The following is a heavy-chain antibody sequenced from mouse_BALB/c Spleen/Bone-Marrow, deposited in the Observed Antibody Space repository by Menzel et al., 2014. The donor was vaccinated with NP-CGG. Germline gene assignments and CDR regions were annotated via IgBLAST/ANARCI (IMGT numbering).Heavy chain of an antibody. CDR1: GFTFXSYY. CDR2: INRNGGST. D-gene: IGHD4-1*01. Sequence: EVKLVESGGGLVKLGGSLKPSCAASGFTFXSYYMSWVRQTPEKRLELVAAINRNGGSTYYPEPVKGRFTISRDNAKNTLYLQMSSLKFEDTALYYCARRGWDGYFDYWGQGTTLTVSS. CDR3: ARRGWDGYFDY. J-gene: IGHJ2*01. V-gene: IGHV5-6-2*01.